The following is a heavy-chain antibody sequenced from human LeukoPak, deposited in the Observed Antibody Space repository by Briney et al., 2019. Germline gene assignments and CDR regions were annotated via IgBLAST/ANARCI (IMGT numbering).Heavy chain of an antibody. CDR1: GGTFSSYA. CDR3: ARGGRYFDWPYFDY. CDR2: IIPIFGTA. Sequence: GASVKVSCKASGGTFSSYAISWVRQAPGQGLEWMGRIIPIFGTANYAQKFQGRVTITTDESTSTAYMELSSLRSEDTAVYYCARGGRYFDWPYFDYWGQGTLVTVSS. D-gene: IGHD3-9*01. V-gene: IGHV1-69*05. J-gene: IGHJ4*02.